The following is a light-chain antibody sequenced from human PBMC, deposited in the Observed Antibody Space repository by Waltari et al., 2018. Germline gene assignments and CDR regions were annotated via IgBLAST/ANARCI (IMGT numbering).Light chain of an antibody. CDR1: SSDVVGTTY. V-gene: IGLV2-14*01. Sequence: QSALTQPASVSGSPGQSITISCPGTSSDVVGTTYVCWYQQHPGQAPKLIRYDVNPQPSGVSNRFSGSKSGNTASLTISGLQAEDEADYYCASYTTSSTWVFGGGTKLTVL. CDR3: ASYTTSSTWV. J-gene: IGLJ3*02. CDR2: DVN.